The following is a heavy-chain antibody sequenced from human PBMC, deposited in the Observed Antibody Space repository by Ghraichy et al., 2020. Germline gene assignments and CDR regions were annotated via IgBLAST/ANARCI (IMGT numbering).Heavy chain of an antibody. V-gene: IGHV1-2*02. CDR1: GYTFTGYY. J-gene: IGHJ4*02. Sequence: ASVKVSCKASGYTFTGYYMHWVRQAPGQGLEWMGWINPNSGGTNYAQKFQGRVTMTRDTSISTAYMELSRLRSDDTAVYYCARDPNQQLVVGELDYWGQGTLVTVSS. CDR2: INPNSGGT. D-gene: IGHD6-6*01. CDR3: ARDPNQQLVVGELDY.